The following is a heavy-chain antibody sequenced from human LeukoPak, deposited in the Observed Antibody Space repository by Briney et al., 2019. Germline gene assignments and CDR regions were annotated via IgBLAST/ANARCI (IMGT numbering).Heavy chain of an antibody. V-gene: IGHV4-59*12. CDR2: IYYSGST. J-gene: IGHJ4*02. D-gene: IGHD2-2*01. CDR1: GGSISSYY. Sequence: SETLSLTCTVSGGSISSYYWSWIRQPPGKGLEWIGYIYYSGSTNYNPSLKSRVTISVDTSKNQFSLRLTSVTAADTAVYYCARSPTKRVPEDYWGQGTLVTVSS. CDR3: ARSPTKRVPEDY.